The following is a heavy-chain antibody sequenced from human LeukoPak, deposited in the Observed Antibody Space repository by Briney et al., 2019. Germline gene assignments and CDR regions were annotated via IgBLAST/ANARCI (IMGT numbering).Heavy chain of an antibody. CDR3: AREAYCSGGSCQNEQGWFDY. V-gene: IGHV1-24*01. J-gene: IGHJ4*02. Sequence: VASVKVSCKVSGYTLTELSMHWVRQAPGKGLEWMGGSDPEDGETIYAQKFQGRVTITADKSTSTAYMELSSLRSEDTAVYYCAREAYCSGGSCQNEQGWFDYWGQGTLVTVSS. CDR1: GYTLTELS. D-gene: IGHD2-15*01. CDR2: SDPEDGET.